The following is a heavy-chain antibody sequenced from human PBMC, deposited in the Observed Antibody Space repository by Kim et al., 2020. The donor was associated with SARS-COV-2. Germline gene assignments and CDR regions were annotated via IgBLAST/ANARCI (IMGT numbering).Heavy chain of an antibody. CDR2: ISSSSSYI. J-gene: IGHJ4*02. D-gene: IGHD5-12*01. CDR3: ARDRSLRATYDY. V-gene: IGHV3-21*01. Sequence: GGSLRLSCAASGFTFSSYSMNWVRQAPGKGLEWVSSISSSSSYIYYADSVKGRFTISRDNAKNSLYLQMNSLRAEDTAVYYCARDRSLRATYDYWGQGTLVTVSS. CDR1: GFTFSSYS.